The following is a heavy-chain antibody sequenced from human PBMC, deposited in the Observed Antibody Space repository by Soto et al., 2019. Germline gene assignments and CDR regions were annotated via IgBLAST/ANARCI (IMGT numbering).Heavy chain of an antibody. J-gene: IGHJ4*02. V-gene: IGHV4-34*01. CDR2: INHSGST. CDR1: GGSFSGYY. CDR3: ARLRPDYGDYDRAY. Sequence: SETLSLTCAVYGGSFSGYYWSWIRQPPGKGLEWIGEINHSGSTNYNPSLKSRVTISVDTSKNQFSLKLSSVTAADTAVYYCARLRPDYGDYDRAYWGQGTLVTVSS. D-gene: IGHD4-17*01.